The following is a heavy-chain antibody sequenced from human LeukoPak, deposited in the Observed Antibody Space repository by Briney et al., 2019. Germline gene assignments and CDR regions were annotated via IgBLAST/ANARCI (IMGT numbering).Heavy chain of an antibody. CDR3: ARGRSRGFDY. V-gene: IGHV3-21*01. CDR1: GFTVSSNS. J-gene: IGHJ4*02. Sequence: GSLRLSCTVSGFTVSSNSMSWVRQAPGKGLEWVSSISSSSSYIYYADSVKGRFTISRDNAKNSLYLQMNSLRAEDTAVYYCARGRSRGFDYWGQGTLVTVSS. CDR2: ISSSSSYI. D-gene: IGHD3-10*01.